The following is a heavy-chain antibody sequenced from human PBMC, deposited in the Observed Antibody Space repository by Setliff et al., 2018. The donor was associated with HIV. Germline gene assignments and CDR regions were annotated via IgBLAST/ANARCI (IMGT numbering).Heavy chain of an antibody. J-gene: IGHJ5*02. CDR3: ARRKAGWGELFGNWFDP. D-gene: IGHD3-10*01. Sequence: PSETLSLTCAVSGYSISSGYYWGWIRQPPGKGLEWIGSIYYSGSTYYNPSLKSRLTISVDTSKNQFSLKLSSVTAADPAVYYCARRKAGWGELFGNWFDPWGQGTLGTSPQ. V-gene: IGHV4-38-2*01. CDR2: IYYSGST. CDR1: GYSISSGYY.